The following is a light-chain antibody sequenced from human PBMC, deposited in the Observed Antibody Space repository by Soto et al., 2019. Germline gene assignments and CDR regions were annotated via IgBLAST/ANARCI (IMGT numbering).Light chain of an antibody. V-gene: IGKV1-12*01. CDR2: HAS. J-gene: IGKJ4*01. CDR3: QQANSFPLT. Sequence: DIQTTQSPSTLSVSVGDRVTIACRASQSISSWLAWYQQKPGKAPKVLIYHASNLQSGVPSRFSGSGSGTDFTLTISSLQPEDFATYYCQQANSFPLTFGGGTRWIS. CDR1: QSISSW.